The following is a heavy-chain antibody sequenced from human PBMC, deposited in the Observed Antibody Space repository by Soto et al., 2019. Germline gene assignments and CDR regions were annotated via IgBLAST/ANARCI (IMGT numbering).Heavy chain of an antibody. V-gene: IGHV4-59*07. CDR1: GPAIRIYY. D-gene: IGHD3-16*01. CDR2: IYYSGST. CDR3: ARTRSFYVSWVYYYGMDV. J-gene: IGHJ6*02. Sequence: SASLSQTHTDSGPAIRIYYWSRIRQPPGQCLEWIGYIYYSGSTNYNPSLKSRVTISVDTSKNQFSLKLSSVTAADTAVYYCARTRSFYVSWVYYYGMDVWGQGTTVTVS.